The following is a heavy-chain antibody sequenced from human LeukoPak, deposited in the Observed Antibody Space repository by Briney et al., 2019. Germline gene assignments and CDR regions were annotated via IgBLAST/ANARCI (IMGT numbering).Heavy chain of an antibody. CDR1: GGSFSGYY. Sequence: SETLSLTCAVYGGSFSGYYWSWIRQPPGKGLEWIGEINHSGSTNYNPSLKSRVTISVATSKNQFSLKLSSVTAADTAVYYCARVAAAGTFDYYYGMDVWGQGTTVTVSS. J-gene: IGHJ6*02. V-gene: IGHV4-34*01. CDR2: INHSGST. CDR3: ARVAAAGTFDYYYGMDV. D-gene: IGHD6-13*01.